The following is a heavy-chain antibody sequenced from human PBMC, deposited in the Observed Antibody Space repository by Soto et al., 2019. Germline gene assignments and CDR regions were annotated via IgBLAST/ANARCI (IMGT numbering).Heavy chain of an antibody. CDR2: ISGSGDST. V-gene: IGHV3-23*01. Sequence: EVQLLDSGGGLVQPGGSLRLSCAASGFTFSSYAMNWVRRAPGKGLEWVSVISGSGDSTYYADSVKGWFTISRDNSKNTLYLQMNSLRTEDTAVYYCARRGPGTYFDYWGQGTLVTVSS. D-gene: IGHD6-13*01. CDR1: GFTFSSYA. J-gene: IGHJ4*02. CDR3: ARRGPGTYFDY.